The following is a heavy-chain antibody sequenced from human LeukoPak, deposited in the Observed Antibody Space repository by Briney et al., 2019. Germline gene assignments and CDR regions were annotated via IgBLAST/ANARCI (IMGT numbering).Heavy chain of an antibody. V-gene: IGHV3-48*04. CDR2: ISLDSTII. CDR3: TRDAYYNILTD. D-gene: IGHD3-9*01. J-gene: IGHJ4*02. CDR1: GFTFSSYS. Sequence: PGGSLRLSCAASGFTFSSYSLNWVRQAPGKGLEWVSHISLDSTIIHYADSVKGRFTISRDNARNSLYLQMTSLRAEDTAVYYCTRDAYYNILTDWGRGTLVTVSS.